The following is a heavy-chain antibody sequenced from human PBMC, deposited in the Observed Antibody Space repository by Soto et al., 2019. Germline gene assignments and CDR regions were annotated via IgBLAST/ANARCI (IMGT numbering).Heavy chain of an antibody. D-gene: IGHD3-16*01. CDR2: INWIGGST. Sequence: GGPLRLSCAASGFIFGDHAMSLVRQAPGKGLEWVSAINWIGGSTNYADSMKGRFTISRDNAKNSLYLQMSSLRAEDTALYYCARHGGTPDLYFDYWGQGTPVTVSS. V-gene: IGHV3-20*04. CDR3: ARHGGTPDLYFDY. CDR1: GFIFGDHA. J-gene: IGHJ4*02.